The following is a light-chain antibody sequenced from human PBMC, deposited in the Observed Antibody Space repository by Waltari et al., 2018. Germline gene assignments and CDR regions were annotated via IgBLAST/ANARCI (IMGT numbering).Light chain of an antibody. CDR1: SSDIGGYNY. CDR3: SSYAPSSTV. CDR2: DVS. Sequence: QSALTQPASVSGSPGQSITISCTGTSSDIGGYNYVSWYQQHPGKAHKLMIYDVSKRPSVVSDRFSGSKSGNTASLTISGLQAEDEADYYCSSYAPSSTVFGGGTKLTVL. V-gene: IGLV2-14*03. J-gene: IGLJ2*01.